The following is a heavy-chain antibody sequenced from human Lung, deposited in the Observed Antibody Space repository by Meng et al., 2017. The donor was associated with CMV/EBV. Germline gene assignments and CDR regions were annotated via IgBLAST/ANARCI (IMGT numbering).Heavy chain of an antibody. CDR2: INCYSGGT. Sequence: ASVKVSCKASGYPFIGYYIHWVRQAPGQGLEWMGWINCYSGGTKSAESFLGRVTMSSDTSVSTAYMELSRLRSDDTAVYYCARTFYSEKNGAFDICGQGTMVXVSS. CDR3: ARTFYSEKNGAFDI. CDR1: GYPFIGYY. J-gene: IGHJ3*02. D-gene: IGHD3-3*02. V-gene: IGHV1-2*02.